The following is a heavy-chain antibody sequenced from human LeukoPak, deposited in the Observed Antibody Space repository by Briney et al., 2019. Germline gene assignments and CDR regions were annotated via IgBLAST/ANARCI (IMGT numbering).Heavy chain of an antibody. CDR1: GFTFSSYA. D-gene: IGHD3-10*01. Sequence: SGGSLRLSCAASGFTFSSYAMSWVRQAPGKGLEWVSLINDSGGNTYYAGSVKGRFTISRDNSKNTLFLQMSSLRAEDTAVYYCAKTSAGIRGGYFDYWGQGTLVTVSS. CDR3: AKTSAGIRGGYFDY. CDR2: INDSGGNT. V-gene: IGHV3-23*01. J-gene: IGHJ4*02.